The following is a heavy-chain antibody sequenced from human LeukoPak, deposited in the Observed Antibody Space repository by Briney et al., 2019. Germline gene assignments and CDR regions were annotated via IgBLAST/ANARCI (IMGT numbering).Heavy chain of an antibody. D-gene: IGHD3-9*01. CDR1: GGSFSGYY. J-gene: IGHJ4*02. CDR3: ARGYYDILTGKTEPYYFDY. V-gene: IGHV4-34*01. Sequence: SETLSLTCTVYGGSFSGYYWSWIRQPPGKGLEWIGEINHSGSTNYNPSLKSRVTISVGTSKNQFSLKLSSVTAADTAVYYCARGYYDILTGKTEPYYFDYWGQGTLVTVSS. CDR2: INHSGST.